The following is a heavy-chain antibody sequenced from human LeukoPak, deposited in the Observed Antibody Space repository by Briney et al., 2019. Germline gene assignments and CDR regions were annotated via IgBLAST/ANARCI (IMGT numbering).Heavy chain of an antibody. CDR3: ARTTSIAARPHSDY. CDR2: IYYSGST. D-gene: IGHD6-6*01. CDR1: GGSISSGGYY. J-gene: IGHJ4*02. V-gene: IGHV4-31*03. Sequence: SETLSLTCTVSGGSISSGGYYWSWIRQHPGKGLEWIGYIYYSGSTYYNPSLKSRVTISVDTSKNQFSLKLSSVTATDTAVYYCARTTSIAARPHSDYWGQGTLVTVSS.